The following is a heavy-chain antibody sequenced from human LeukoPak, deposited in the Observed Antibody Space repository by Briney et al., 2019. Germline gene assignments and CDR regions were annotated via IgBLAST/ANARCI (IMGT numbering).Heavy chain of an antibody. D-gene: IGHD4-23*01. J-gene: IGHJ4*02. CDR3: ARDQEYGGMGFDY. CDR2: IYYSGST. CDR1: GGSISSGGYY. Sequence: SETLSLTCTVPGGSISSGGYYWSWIRQHPGKGLEWIGYIYYSGSTYYNPSLKSRVTISVDTSKNQFSLKLSSVTAADTAVYYCARDQEYGGMGFDYWGQGTLVTVSS. V-gene: IGHV4-31*03.